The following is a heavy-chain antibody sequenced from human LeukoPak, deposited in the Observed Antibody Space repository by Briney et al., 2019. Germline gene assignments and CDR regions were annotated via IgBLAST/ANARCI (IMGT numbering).Heavy chain of an antibody. CDR2: INHSGST. V-gene: IGHV4-34*01. D-gene: IGHD6-19*01. CDR3: ARGGWMGYCYYYGMDV. CDR1: GGSFSGYY. Sequence: PSETLSLTCAVYGGSFSGYYWSWIRQPPGKGLEWIGEINHSGSTNYNPSLKSRVTISVDTSKNQFSLELSSVTAADTAVYYCARGGWMGYCYYYGMDVWGKGTTVTVSS. J-gene: IGHJ6*04.